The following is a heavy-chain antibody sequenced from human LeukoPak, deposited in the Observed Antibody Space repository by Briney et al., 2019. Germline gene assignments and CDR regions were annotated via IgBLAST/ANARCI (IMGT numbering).Heavy chain of an antibody. D-gene: IGHD3-22*01. CDR3: ARDAYDSSGYTLGY. CDR1: GGSISSYY. J-gene: IGHJ4*02. Sequence: SETLSLTCTVSGGSISSYYWSWIRQPPGKGLEWIGYIYYSGSTNYNPSLKSRVTISVDTSKNQFPLKLSSVTAADTAVYYCARDAYDSSGYTLGYWGQGTLVTVSS. CDR2: IYYSGST. V-gene: IGHV4-59*01.